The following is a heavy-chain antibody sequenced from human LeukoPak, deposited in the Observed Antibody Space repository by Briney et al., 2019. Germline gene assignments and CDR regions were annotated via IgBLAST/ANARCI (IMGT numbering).Heavy chain of an antibody. D-gene: IGHD2-21*01. J-gene: IGHJ4*02. Sequence: GGSLRLSCAASGFPFRSYGMHWVRQAPGKGLEWVARLVYDERNDYANSVKGRITISRGNSKNMLYLQMDNLRVDDTAMYYCARDLSAAYDFWGQGILVTVSS. V-gene: IGHV3-33*01. CDR3: ARDLSAAYDF. CDR2: LVYDERN. CDR1: GFPFRSYG.